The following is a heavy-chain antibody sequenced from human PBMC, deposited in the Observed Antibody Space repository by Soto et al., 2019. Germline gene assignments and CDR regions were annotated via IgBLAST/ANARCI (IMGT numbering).Heavy chain of an antibody. J-gene: IGHJ4*02. CDR3: AHKGGEYYYDSSGYSYFDY. CDR1: GFSLSTSGVG. CDR2: IYWDDDK. V-gene: IGHV2-5*02. D-gene: IGHD3-22*01. Sequence: QITLKESGPTLVKATQTLTLTCTFSGFSLSTSGVGVGWIRQPPGKALEWLALIYWDDDKGYSPSLKSRLTITKDTSKNQVVLTMTDMDPVDTATYYCAHKGGEYYYDSSGYSYFDYWGQRTLVTVSS.